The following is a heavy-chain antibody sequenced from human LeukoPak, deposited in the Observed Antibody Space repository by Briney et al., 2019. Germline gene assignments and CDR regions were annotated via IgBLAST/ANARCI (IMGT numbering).Heavy chain of an antibody. CDR1: GFTFSDYY. CDR2: ISSSGSTI. D-gene: IGHD3-3*01. V-gene: IGHV3-11*04. CDR3: ARARYYDFWSGYNNFDY. J-gene: IGHJ4*02. Sequence: PGGSLRLSCAASGFTFSDYYMSWIRQAPGKGLEWVSYISSSGSTIYYADSVKGRFTISRDNAKNSLYLQMNSLRAEDTAVYYCARARYYDFWSGYNNFDYWGQGTLVTVSS.